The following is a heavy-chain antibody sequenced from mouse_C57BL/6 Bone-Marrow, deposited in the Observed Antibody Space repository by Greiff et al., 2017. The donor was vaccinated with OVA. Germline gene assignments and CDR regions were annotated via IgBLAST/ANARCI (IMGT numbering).Heavy chain of an antibody. CDR2: ISDGGSYT. Sequence: EVQLVESGGGLVKPGGSLKLSCAASGFTFSSYAMSWVRQTPEKRLEWVATISDGGSYTYYPDNVKGRFTISRDNAKNNLYLQMSHLKSEDTAMYYCLKSVFAYWGQGTLVTVSA. CDR1: GFTFSSYA. J-gene: IGHJ3*01. V-gene: IGHV5-4*01. CDR3: LKSVFAY.